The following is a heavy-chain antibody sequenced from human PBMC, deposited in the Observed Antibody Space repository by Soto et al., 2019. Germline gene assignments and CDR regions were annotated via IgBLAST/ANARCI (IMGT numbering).Heavy chain of an antibody. CDR2: ISAYNGNT. CDR3: ARDWAAADIYYYYGMDV. D-gene: IGHD6-13*01. Sequence: QVQLVQSGAEVKKPGASVKVSCKASGYTFTSYGISWVRQAPGQGLEWMGWISAYNGNTNYAQKLQGRVTMTTDTSTSTAYMELRSLRSDDTAVYYCARDWAAADIYYYYGMDVWGQGTTVTVSS. CDR1: GYTFTSYG. V-gene: IGHV1-18*01. J-gene: IGHJ6*02.